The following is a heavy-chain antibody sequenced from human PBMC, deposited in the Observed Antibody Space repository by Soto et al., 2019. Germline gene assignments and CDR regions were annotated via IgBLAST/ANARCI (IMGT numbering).Heavy chain of an antibody. CDR2: INHSGST. V-gene: IGHV4-34*01. J-gene: IGHJ6*02. CDR1: GGSFSGYY. D-gene: IGHD6-25*01. Sequence: SETLSLTCAVYGGSFSGYYWSWIRQPPGKGLEWIGEINHSGSTNYNPSLKSRVTISVDTSKNQFSLNLRSVTAAATAVYYCAGGRRRQRLVMTYYHGMDVWGHRTTVTVSS. CDR3: AGGRRRQRLVMTYYHGMDV.